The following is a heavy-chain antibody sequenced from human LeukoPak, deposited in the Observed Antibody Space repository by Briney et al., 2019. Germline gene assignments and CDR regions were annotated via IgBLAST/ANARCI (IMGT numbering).Heavy chain of an antibody. V-gene: IGHV1-2*04. CDR1: GYTFTGYY. J-gene: IGHJ4*02. Sequence: ASVKVSCKASGYTFTGYYMHWVRQAPGQGLEWMGWINPNSGGTNYAQKFQGWVTTTRDTSISTAYMELSRLRSDDTAVYYCARSLGATSLIDYWGQGTLVTVSS. D-gene: IGHD1-26*01. CDR2: INPNSGGT. CDR3: ARSLGATSLIDY.